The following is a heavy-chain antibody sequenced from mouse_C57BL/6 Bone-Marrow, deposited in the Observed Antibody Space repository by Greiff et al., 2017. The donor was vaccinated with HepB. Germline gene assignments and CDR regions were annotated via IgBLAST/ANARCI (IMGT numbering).Heavy chain of an antibody. CDR1: GFAFSDYG. CDR3: ARLPTVVRYFDV. V-gene: IGHV5-17*01. D-gene: IGHD1-1*01. CDR2: ISSGSSTI. J-gene: IGHJ1*03. Sequence: EVKLMESGGGLVKPGGSLKLSCAASGFAFSDYGMHWVRQAPEKGLEWVAYISSGSSTIYYADTVKGRFTISRDNAKNTLFLQMTSLRSEDTAMYYCARLPTVVRYFDVWGTGTTVTVSS.